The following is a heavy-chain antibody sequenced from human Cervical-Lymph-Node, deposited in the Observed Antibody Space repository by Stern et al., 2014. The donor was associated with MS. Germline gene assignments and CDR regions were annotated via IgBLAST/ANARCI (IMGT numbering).Heavy chain of an antibody. J-gene: IGHJ6*02. Sequence: DQLVESGAEVKKPGASVKISCKASGITFPTYHMHWVRQAPGQGLEWVGIINPSDGKTFYAQKFQGRVTMSRDTSTSTVYMELSSLRADDTAVYYCASDMEGFVWGQGTTVTVSS. CDR1: GITFPTYH. CDR2: INPSDGKT. CDR3: ASDMEGFV. V-gene: IGHV1-46*01. D-gene: IGHD3-3*01.